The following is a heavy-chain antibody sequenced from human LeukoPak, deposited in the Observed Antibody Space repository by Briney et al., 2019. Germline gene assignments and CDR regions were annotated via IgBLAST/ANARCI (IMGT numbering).Heavy chain of an antibody. V-gene: IGHV1-46*01. J-gene: IGHJ5*02. CDR3: ARRNPSISYGGNAPTGWFDP. CDR2: INPSGGST. CDR1: GYTFTSYY. Sequence: ASVKVSCKASGYTFTSYYMHWVLQAPGQGLEWMGIINPSGGSTSYAQKFQGRVTMTRDTSTSTVYMELSSLRSEDTAVYYCARRNPSISYGGNAPTGWFDPWGQGTLVTVSS. D-gene: IGHD4-23*01.